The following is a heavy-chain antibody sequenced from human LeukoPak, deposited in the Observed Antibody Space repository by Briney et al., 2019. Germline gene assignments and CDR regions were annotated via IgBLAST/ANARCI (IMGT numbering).Heavy chain of an antibody. V-gene: IGHV4-39*07. Sequence: SETLSLTCTVSGGSISSSSYYWGWIRQPPGKGLEWIGSIYYSGSTNYNPPLKSRVTISVDTSKNQFSLKLSSVTAADTAVYYCARDLDGVGATEYWGQGTLVTVSS. CDR3: ARDLDGVGATEY. D-gene: IGHD1-26*01. J-gene: IGHJ4*02. CDR2: IYYSGST. CDR1: GGSISSSSYY.